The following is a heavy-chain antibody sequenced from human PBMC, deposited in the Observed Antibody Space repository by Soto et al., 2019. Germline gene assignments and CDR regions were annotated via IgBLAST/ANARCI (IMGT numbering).Heavy chain of an antibody. CDR3: ARDYTGGDIVVVPAALPNWFDP. J-gene: IGHJ5*02. V-gene: IGHV1-18*01. CDR2: ISAYNGNT. Sequence: ASVKVSCKASGYTFTSYGISWVRQAPGQGLEWMGWISAYNGNTNYAQKLQGRVTMTTDTSTSKAYMELRSLRSDDTAVYYCARDYTGGDIVVVPAALPNWFDPWGQGTLVTVSS. CDR1: GYTFTSYG. D-gene: IGHD2-2*01.